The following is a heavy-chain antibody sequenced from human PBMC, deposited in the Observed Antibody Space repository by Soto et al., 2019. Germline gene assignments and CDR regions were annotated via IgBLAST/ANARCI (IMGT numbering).Heavy chain of an antibody. D-gene: IGHD3-16*02. V-gene: IGHV4-39*01. Sequence: PPGKGLEWIGSIYYSGSTYYNPSLKSRVTISVDTSKNQFSLKLSSVTAADTAVYYCAIPGVRSSVIDSYGLDVWCTATPVSV. CDR3: AIPGVRSSVIDSYGLDV. J-gene: IGHJ6*04. CDR2: IYYSGST.